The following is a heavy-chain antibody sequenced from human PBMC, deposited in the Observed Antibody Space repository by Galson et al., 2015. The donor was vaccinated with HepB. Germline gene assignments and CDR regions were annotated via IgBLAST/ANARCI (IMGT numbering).Heavy chain of an antibody. Sequence: SVKVSCKASGYTFITYYMYWVRQAPGQGLEWMGTIHPSGGSTDYAQNFQGRVTMTGDTSTNTVYMELRTLGSEDTAVYYCVSSVTATGDYWGQGTLVTVSS. CDR3: VSSVTATGDY. J-gene: IGHJ4*02. CDR1: GYTFITYY. D-gene: IGHD1-14*01. CDR2: IHPSGGST. V-gene: IGHV1-46*03.